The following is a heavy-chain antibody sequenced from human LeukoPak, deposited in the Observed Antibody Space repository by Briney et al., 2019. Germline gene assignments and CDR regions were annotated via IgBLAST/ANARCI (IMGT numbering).Heavy chain of an antibody. CDR1: GFTVTGNY. V-gene: IGHV3-53*01. CDR2: IYSGGST. D-gene: IGHD2-2*01. J-gene: IGHJ3*02. CDR3: ARESDYQHAFDI. Sequence: GGSLRLSCVASGFTVTGNYMSWVRQAPGKGLEWVSVIYSGGSTHYADSVKGRFTISRDNSKNTLYLQMNSLRAEDTAVYYCARESDYQHAFDIWGQGTMVTVSS.